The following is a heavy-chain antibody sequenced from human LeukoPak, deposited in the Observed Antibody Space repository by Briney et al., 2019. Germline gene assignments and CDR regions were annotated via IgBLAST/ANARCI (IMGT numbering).Heavy chain of an antibody. V-gene: IGHV3-66*01. J-gene: IGHJ4*02. CDR3: AGGLGYARSY. CDR2: TYSAGST. D-gene: IGHD2-2*01. CDR1: GLTVSSNY. Sequence: PGGSLRLSCVPSGLTVSSNYMSWVRQAPGKGLEWVSVTYSAGSTDYADSVKGRFTISRDNSKNTLYLQMNSLRVEDTAVYYCAGGLGYARSYWGQGTLVTVSS.